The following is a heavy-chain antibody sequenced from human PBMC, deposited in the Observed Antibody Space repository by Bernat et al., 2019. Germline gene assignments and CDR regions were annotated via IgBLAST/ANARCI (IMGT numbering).Heavy chain of an antibody. Sequence: QVQLVESGGGVVQPGRSLRLSCAASGFTFSSYGMHWVRQAPGKGLEWVAVIWHDGSKRNYADSVKGRFTISRENSKSTLYLQMNSLRADDTAVYYCAAIWFRKLSSYFYMDVWGKGTTVTVSS. CDR1: GFTFSSYG. V-gene: IGHV3-33*01. CDR2: IWHDGSKR. CDR3: AAIWFRKLSSYFYMDV. J-gene: IGHJ6*03. D-gene: IGHD3-10*01.